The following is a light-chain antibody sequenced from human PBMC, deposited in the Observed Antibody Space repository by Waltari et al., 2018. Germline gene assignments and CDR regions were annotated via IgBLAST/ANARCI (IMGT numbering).Light chain of an antibody. V-gene: IGLV2-23*02. J-gene: IGLJ2*01. Sequence: QSALTQPASVSGSPGQSITISCTGTSSDVGNYKRVSWYQQHPGKAPKLMIYAVSKLPSGVSGRFSGTKSGDMASLTISGLQPEDEAEYCCSSYAGSSKGVFGGGTKVTVL. CDR1: SSDVGNYKR. CDR2: AVS. CDR3: SSYAGSSKGV.